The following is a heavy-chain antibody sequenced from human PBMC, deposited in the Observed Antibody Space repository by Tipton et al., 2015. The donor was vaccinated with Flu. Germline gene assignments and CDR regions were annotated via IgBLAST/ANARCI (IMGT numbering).Heavy chain of an antibody. D-gene: IGHD1-26*01. J-gene: IGHJ4*02. Sequence: GSLRLSCIVSGGSISTDYWSWIRQPPGKGLEWIGYMYNSGSTNYNPSLKSRVTISVDTSKNQFSLRLTSVTAADTAVYYCARSIVGSITEPYYLDYWGQGTLVTVSS. CDR2: MYNSGST. V-gene: IGHV4-59*01. CDR1: GGSISTDY. CDR3: ARSIVGSITEPYYLDY.